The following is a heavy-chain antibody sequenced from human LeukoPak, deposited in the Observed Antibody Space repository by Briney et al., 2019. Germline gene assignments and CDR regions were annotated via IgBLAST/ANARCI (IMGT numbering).Heavy chain of an antibody. J-gene: IGHJ3*02. CDR1: GFTFDDYA. CDR3: AKVPYGSGSYSYDAFDI. CDR2: ISWNSGSI. V-gene: IGHV3-9*01. D-gene: IGHD3-10*01. Sequence: GRSLRLSCAASGFTFDDYAMHWVRQAPGKGLEWVSGISWNSGSIGYADSVKGRFTISRDNAKNSLYLQMNSLRAEDTALYYCAKVPYGSGSYSYDAFDIWGQGTMVTVSS.